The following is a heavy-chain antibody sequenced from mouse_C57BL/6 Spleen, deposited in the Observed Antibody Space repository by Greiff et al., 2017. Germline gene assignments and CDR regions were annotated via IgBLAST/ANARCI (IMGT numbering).Heavy chain of an antibody. CDR2: ISDGGSYT. D-gene: IGHD2-4*01. V-gene: IGHV5-4*01. Sequence: EVQLVESGGGLVKPGGSLKLSCAASGFTFSSYAMSWVRQTPEKRLEWVATISDGGSYTYYPDNVKGRFTISRDNAKNNLYLQMSHLKSEDTAMYYCARVYDYDDAMDYWGQGTSVTVSS. CDR3: ARVYDYDDAMDY. CDR1: GFTFSSYA. J-gene: IGHJ4*01.